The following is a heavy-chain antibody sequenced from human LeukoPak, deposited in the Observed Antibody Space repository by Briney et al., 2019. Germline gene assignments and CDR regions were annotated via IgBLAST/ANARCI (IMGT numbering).Heavy chain of an antibody. CDR3: ATSGSSRSAFDI. CDR2: LTPNNGVS. Sequence: ASVKVSCKASGYTFTGYYLHWVRQAPGHGLEWMGWLTPNNGVSYYAQSFQGRVTMTSATSISTAYVELRSLRSDDTAVYYCATSGSSRSAFDIWGQGTMVTVSS. V-gene: IGHV1-2*02. D-gene: IGHD3-10*01. CDR1: GYTFTGYY. J-gene: IGHJ3*02.